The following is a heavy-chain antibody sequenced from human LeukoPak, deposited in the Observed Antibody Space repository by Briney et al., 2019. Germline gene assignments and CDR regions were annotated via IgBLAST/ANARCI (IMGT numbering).Heavy chain of an antibody. CDR2: ISSSSSYI. Sequence: GGSLRLSCAASGFTFSSYSMNWVRQAPGKGLEWVSSISSSSSYIYYADSVKGRFTISRDNAKNSLYLQINSLRADDTAVYYCARDQGTGEAFDIWGQGTMVTVSS. V-gene: IGHV3-21*01. CDR1: GFTFSSYS. CDR3: ARDQGTGEAFDI. J-gene: IGHJ3*02. D-gene: IGHD7-27*01.